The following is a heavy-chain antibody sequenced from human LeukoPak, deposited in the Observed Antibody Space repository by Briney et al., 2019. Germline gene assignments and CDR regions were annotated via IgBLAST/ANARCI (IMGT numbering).Heavy chain of an antibody. J-gene: IGHJ4*02. D-gene: IGHD4-23*01. V-gene: IGHV3-30*02. Sequence: GGSLRLSCAASGISFSASGMHWVRQVPGEGLEWVAFIWYDGSNKYYADSVKGRFTISRDDSKEMIYLQMNSLRADDTALYYCAKDKGNYYFDYWGQGTLVTVSS. CDR3: AKDKGNYYFDY. CDR2: IWYDGSNK. CDR1: GISFSASG.